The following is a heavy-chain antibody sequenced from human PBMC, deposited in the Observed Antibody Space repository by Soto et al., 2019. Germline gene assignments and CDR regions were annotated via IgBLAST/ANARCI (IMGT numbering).Heavy chain of an antibody. CDR2: IYYSGTT. Sequence: QVQLQESGPGLVKPSDTLSLTCAVSGYSISSSNWWGWIRQPPGKGLEWIGYIYYSGTTYYNPSLKSPVTTSVDTSKNQFSLKLPSVTAVDTAVYYCARREIQGPIDYWGQGTLVTVSS. J-gene: IGHJ4*02. CDR1: GYSISSSNW. D-gene: IGHD1-26*01. V-gene: IGHV4-28*01. CDR3: ARREIQGPIDY.